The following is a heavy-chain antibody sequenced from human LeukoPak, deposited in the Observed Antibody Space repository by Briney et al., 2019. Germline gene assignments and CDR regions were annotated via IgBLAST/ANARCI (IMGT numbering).Heavy chain of an antibody. Sequence: PGGSLRLSCAASGFTFSTYRMHWVRQAPGKGLKWVSCINSGVTTYADSVKGRFTVSRDNAKNTLYLQMNSLRVEDTAIYYCASLGSREAYKGGDFWGQGTLVTVSS. CDR2: INSGVT. CDR1: GFTFSTYR. CDR3: ASLGSREAYKGGDF. J-gene: IGHJ4*02. V-gene: IGHV3-74*01. D-gene: IGHD5-24*01.